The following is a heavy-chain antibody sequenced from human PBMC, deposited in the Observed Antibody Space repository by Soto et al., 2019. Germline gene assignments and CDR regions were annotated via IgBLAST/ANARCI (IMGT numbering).Heavy chain of an antibody. CDR3: ARDPSATYYYDSSGPRGDAFDI. Sequence: QVQLVQSGAEVKKPGASVKVSCKASGYTFTGYYMHWVRQAPGQGLEWMGWINPNSGGTNYAQKFQGWVTMTRDTSISTAYMELRRLRSDDTAVYYCARDPSATYYYDSSGPRGDAFDIWGQGTMVTVSS. D-gene: IGHD3-22*01. J-gene: IGHJ3*02. V-gene: IGHV1-2*04. CDR1: GYTFTGYY. CDR2: INPNSGGT.